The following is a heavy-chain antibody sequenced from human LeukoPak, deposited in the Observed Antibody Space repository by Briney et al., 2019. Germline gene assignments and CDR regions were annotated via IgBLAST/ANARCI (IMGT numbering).Heavy chain of an antibody. V-gene: IGHV3-64D*06. Sequence: GGSLRLSCSASGFTFSNYAMHWVRQAPGKGLEYVSAIGSNGGITYYADSVKGRFTISRDNSKNALYLQMSNLRAEDTAVYYCVKRELGYCSSTSCYDSWGQGTLVTVSS. J-gene: IGHJ5*01. CDR1: GFTFSNYA. CDR3: VKRELGYCSSTSCYDS. CDR2: IGSNGGIT. D-gene: IGHD2-2*01.